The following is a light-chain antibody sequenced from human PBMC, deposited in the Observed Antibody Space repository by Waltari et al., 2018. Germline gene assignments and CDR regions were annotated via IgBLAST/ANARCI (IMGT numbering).Light chain of an antibody. CDR2: NDN. CDR1: TSNIGNNP. CDR3: AARDDSLNVWV. Sequence: QSVLTQPPSASGTPGQRVRIPCSGSTSNIGNNPGNWYQQLPGTAPKVLINNDNQRPWGVPDRFSVSKSGPSASLAISGLQSDDEADYYCAARDDSLNVWVFGGGTKVTVL. J-gene: IGLJ3*02. V-gene: IGLV1-44*01.